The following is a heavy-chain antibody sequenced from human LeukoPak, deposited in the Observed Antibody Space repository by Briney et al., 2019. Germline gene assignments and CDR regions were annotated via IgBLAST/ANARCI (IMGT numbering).Heavy chain of an antibody. CDR3: AWDCSSTSCRDGGYFDY. J-gene: IGHJ4*02. Sequence: ASVKVSCKASGYTFTSYGISWVRQAPGQGLEWMGWISAYNGNTNYAQKLQGRVTMTTDTSTSTAYMELRSLRSDNTAVYYCAWDCSSTSCRDGGYFDYWGQGTLVTVSS. V-gene: IGHV1-18*01. CDR1: GYTFTSYG. CDR2: ISAYNGNT. D-gene: IGHD2-2*01.